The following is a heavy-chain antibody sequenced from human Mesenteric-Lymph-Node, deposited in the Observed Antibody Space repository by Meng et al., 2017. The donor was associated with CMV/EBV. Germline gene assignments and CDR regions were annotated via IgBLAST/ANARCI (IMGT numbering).Heavy chain of an antibody. CDR2: IRQSGSGN. Sequence: GGSLRLSCVASGFDFSVYWMTWVRQAPGKGLEWLANIRQSGSGNYYVDSVRGRFTVSRDNAKNSLYLQMNSLRAEDTAVYYCAKDTEYSSSSGIDYWGQGTLVTVSS. V-gene: IGHV3-7*01. D-gene: IGHD6-6*01. CDR3: AKDTEYSSSSGIDY. J-gene: IGHJ4*02. CDR1: GFDFSVYW.